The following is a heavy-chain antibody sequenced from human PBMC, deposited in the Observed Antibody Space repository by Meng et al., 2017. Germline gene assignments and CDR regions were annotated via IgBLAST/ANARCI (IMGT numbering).Heavy chain of an antibody. CDR1: GDSVSSNSAA. J-gene: IGHJ4*02. V-gene: IGHV6-1*01. CDR3: ARGSYSFDS. D-gene: IGHD1-26*01. CDR2: AYYRSKWYH. Sequence: KRQQSGPGLVKPPHTLLPHWCLFGDSVSSNSAAWNWIRQSPSGGLEWLGRAYYRSKWYHDYAESVKSRISIDPDTSKNQFSLQLRSVTPEDSAVYYCARGSYSFDSWGQRTLVTVSS.